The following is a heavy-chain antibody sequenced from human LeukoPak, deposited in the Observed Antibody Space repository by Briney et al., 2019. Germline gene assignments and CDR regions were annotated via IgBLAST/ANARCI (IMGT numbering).Heavy chain of an antibody. V-gene: IGHV4-31*03. CDR1: GGSDRSGDYS. CDR3: ARDRVWFDP. Sequence: PSETLSLTCSVSGGSDRSGDYSWSWIRQHPGKGLEWIGYIHYSGSTYYNPSLKSRVSISVDTSKNQFSLKLTSVTAADTAVYYCARDRVWFDPWGQGTLVTVSS. CDR2: IHYSGST. J-gene: IGHJ5*02.